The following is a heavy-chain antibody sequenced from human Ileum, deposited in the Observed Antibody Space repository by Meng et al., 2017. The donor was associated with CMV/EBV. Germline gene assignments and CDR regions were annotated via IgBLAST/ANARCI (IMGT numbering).Heavy chain of an antibody. V-gene: IGHV3-7*01. CDR2: IKQDGSEK. D-gene: IGHD4-23*01. CDR1: GFTFSSYW. Sequence: GESLKISCAASGFTFSSYWMSWVRQAPGKGLEWVANIKQDGSEKYYVDSVKGRFTISRGNAKNSLYLQMNSLRAEDTAVYYCAGQSSFGGNSPIDYWGQGTLVTVSS. J-gene: IGHJ4*02. CDR3: AGQSSFGGNSPIDY.